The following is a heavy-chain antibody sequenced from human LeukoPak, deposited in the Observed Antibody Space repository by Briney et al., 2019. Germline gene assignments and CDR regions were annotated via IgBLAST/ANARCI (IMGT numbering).Heavy chain of an antibody. CDR3: ARGWVDSSGYYYPYFQH. D-gene: IGHD3-22*01. V-gene: IGHV3-48*03. Sequence: GGSLRLSCAASGFTFSSYEMNWVRQAPGKGLEWVSYISSSGSTIYYADSVKGRFTISRDNAKNSLYLQMNSLRAEDTAVYYCARGWVDSSGYYYPYFQHWGQGTLVTVSS. J-gene: IGHJ1*01. CDR1: GFTFSSYE. CDR2: ISSSGSTI.